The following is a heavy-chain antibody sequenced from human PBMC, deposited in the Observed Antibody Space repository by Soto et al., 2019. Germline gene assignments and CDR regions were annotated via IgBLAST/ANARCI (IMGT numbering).Heavy chain of an antibody. J-gene: IGHJ4*02. D-gene: IGHD2-2*01. CDR3: ARLDIVVVPAAIWHSSGWYVVDY. Sequence: SETLSLTCTVSGGSISSYYWSWIRQPPGKGLEWIGYIYYSGSTNYNPSLKSRVTISVDTSKNQFSLKLSSVTAADTAVYYCARLDIVVVPAAIWHSSGWYVVDYWGQGTLVTVS. CDR2: IYYSGST. V-gene: IGHV4-59*08. CDR1: GGSISSYY.